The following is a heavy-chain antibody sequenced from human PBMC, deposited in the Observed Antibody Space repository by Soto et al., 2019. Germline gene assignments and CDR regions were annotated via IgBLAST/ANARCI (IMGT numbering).Heavy chain of an antibody. D-gene: IGHD3-10*01. CDR3: ALGMVREILIYEASGMHG. CDR1: GGSFNNYA. V-gene: IGHV1-69*01. CDR2: IIPNFDTP. Sequence: QVHLVQSGAEVKKPGSSVKVSCKTSGGSFNNYAVSWVRQAPGQGLEWMGGIIPNFDTPNYAQKFQDRVTIIADESTRTVYRALRSLRSNYTSVYCCALGMVREILIYEASGMHGWVQGTTGIVSS. J-gene: IGHJ6*02.